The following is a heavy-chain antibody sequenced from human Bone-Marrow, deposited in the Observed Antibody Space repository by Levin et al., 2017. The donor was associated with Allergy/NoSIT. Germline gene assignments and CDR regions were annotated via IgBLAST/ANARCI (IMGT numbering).Heavy chain of an antibody. CDR1: GYIFTNYG. J-gene: IGHJ4*02. Sequence: VASVKVSCKASGYIFTNYGISWVRQAPGQGLEWMGWISPYNGRTNYAQKFQDRVTMTTDTSTTTGYMELSTLRSDDTAVYYCARVGGWSYRDYPSTPDSWGQGTLVTVSS. CDR2: ISPYNGRT. CDR3: ARVGGWSYRDYPSTPDS. V-gene: IGHV1-18*01. D-gene: IGHD3-10*01.